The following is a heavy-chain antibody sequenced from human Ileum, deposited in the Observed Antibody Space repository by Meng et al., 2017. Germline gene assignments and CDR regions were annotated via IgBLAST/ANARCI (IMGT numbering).Heavy chain of an antibody. CDR3: ASGSGSLDY. CDR1: GGSVSSNIAA. Sequence: QGKLKPSGPGRVKPSQTLSLTCAVSGGSVSSNIAAWNWIRQSPLRGLEWLGRTYYRSKWYSEYAVSVKSRISITPDTSKNQFSLQMNSVTPEDTAVYYCASGSGSLDYWGPGTLVTVSS. J-gene: IGHJ4*02. CDR2: TYYRSKWYS. D-gene: IGHD3-3*01. V-gene: IGHV6-1*01.